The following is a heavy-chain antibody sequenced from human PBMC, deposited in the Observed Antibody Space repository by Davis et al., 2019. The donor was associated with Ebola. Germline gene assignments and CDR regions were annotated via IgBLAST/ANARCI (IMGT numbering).Heavy chain of an antibody. CDR1: GYTFTSYG. J-gene: IGHJ6*02. CDR2: IIPIFGTA. CDR3: ARDHYDILTGYLTPYYYYGMYV. V-gene: IGHV1-69*13. Sequence: SVKVSCKASGYTFTSYGISWVRQATGQGLEWMGGIIPIFGTANYAQKFQGRVTITADESTSTAYMELSSLRSENTAVYYCARDHYDILTGYLTPYYYYGMYVGGQGTTVTVSS. D-gene: IGHD3-9*01.